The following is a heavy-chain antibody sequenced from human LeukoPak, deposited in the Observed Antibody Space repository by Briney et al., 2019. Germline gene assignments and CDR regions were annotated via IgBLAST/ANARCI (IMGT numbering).Heavy chain of an antibody. D-gene: IGHD5-18*01. CDR2: ISYDGSNK. J-gene: IGHJ4*02. Sequence: PGRSLRLSCAASGFTFSSYAMHWVRQAPGKGLEWVAVISYDGSNKYYADSVKGRFTISRDNAKNSLYLQMNSLRAEDTAVYYCARDLGYSYEPYFDYWGQGTLVTVSS. V-gene: IGHV3-30-3*01. CDR1: GFTFSSYA. CDR3: ARDLGYSYEPYFDY.